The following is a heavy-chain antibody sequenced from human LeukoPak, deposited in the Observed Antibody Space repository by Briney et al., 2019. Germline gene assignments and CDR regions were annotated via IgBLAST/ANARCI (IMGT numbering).Heavy chain of an antibody. Sequence: GGSLRLSCAASGFTVSNSYMSWVRQAPGKGLEWVSVIYTGSLSYYTDSVKGRFTISRDNAKNSLYLQMNSLRAEDTAVYYCARIIAAAVYFDYWGQGTLVTVSS. J-gene: IGHJ4*02. CDR2: IYTGSLS. CDR1: GFTVSNSY. D-gene: IGHD6-13*01. CDR3: ARIIAAAVYFDY. V-gene: IGHV3-53*01.